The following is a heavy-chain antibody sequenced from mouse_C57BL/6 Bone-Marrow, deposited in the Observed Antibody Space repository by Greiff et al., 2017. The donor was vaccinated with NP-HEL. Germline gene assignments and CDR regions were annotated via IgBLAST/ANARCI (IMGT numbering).Heavy chain of an antibody. Sequence: VQLQQSGAELVRPGTSVKMSCKASGYTFTNYWIGWAKQRPGHGLEWIGDIYPGGGYTNYNEKLKGKATLTADKSSSTAYMQFSSLTSEDSAIYYCARPHGTWYFDVWGTGTTVTVSS. CDR2: IYPGGGYT. D-gene: IGHD2-1*01. CDR1: GYTFTNYW. CDR3: ARPHGTWYFDV. J-gene: IGHJ1*03. V-gene: IGHV1-63*01.